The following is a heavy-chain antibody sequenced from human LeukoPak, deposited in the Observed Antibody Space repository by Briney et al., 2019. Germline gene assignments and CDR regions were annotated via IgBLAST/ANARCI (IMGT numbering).Heavy chain of an antibody. Sequence: GGSLRLSCAASGFTFSTYWMHWVRQAPGKGLVWVSCLNSDGSSTSYADSVKGRFTISRDNAKNTLYLQMNSLRAEDTAVYYCARAPPQYCSSTSCYAYYFDYWGQGTLVTVSS. V-gene: IGHV3-74*01. D-gene: IGHD2-2*01. CDR1: GFTFSTYW. CDR3: ARAPPQYCSSTSCYAYYFDY. J-gene: IGHJ4*02. CDR2: LNSDGSST.